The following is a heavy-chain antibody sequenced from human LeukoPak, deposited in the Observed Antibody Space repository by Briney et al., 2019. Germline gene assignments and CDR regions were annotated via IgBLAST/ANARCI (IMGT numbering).Heavy chain of an antibody. V-gene: IGHV3-9*01. Sequence: GGSLRLSCAGSGFIFNNYAMHWVRQPPGKGLEWVSGISWNSGTIDYADSVRGRFTISRDNAKNSLYLQMNSLRAEDTAVYYCARGVPYDSWSGPHYSDYRGQGTLVTVSS. J-gene: IGHJ4*02. CDR3: ARGVPYDSWSGPHYSDY. D-gene: IGHD3-3*01. CDR2: ISWNSGTI. CDR1: GFIFNNYA.